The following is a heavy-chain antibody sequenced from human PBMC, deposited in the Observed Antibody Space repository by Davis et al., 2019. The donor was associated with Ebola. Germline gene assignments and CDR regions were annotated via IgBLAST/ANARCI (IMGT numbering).Heavy chain of an antibody. V-gene: IGHV4-30-2*01. CDR3: ARKRYNFDY. D-gene: IGHD3-16*01. Sequence: PSETLSLTCAVSGGSISSGGYSWSWIRQPPGKGLEWIGYINHSGSTNYNPSLKSRVTISVDTSKNQFSLKLSSVTAADTAVYYCARKRYNFDYWGQGTLVTVSS. CDR2: INHSGST. CDR1: GGSISSGGYS. J-gene: IGHJ4*02.